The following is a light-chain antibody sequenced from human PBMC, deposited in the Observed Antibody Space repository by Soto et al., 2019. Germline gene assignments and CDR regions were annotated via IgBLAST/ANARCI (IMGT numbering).Light chain of an antibody. Sequence: EIVLTQSPATLSLSPGERATLSCRASQSVRSYLAWYQQKPGQAPRLLIYDASNRATGIPARFSGSGSGTDFTLTISSLEPEDFAVYYCQQRSNWPFFGGGTKVEIK. CDR3: QQRSNWPF. V-gene: IGKV3-11*01. CDR2: DAS. CDR1: QSVRSY. J-gene: IGKJ4*01.